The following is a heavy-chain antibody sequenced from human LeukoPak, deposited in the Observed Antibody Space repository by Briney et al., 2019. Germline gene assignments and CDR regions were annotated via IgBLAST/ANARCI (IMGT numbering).Heavy chain of an antibody. V-gene: IGHV3-30-3*01. CDR2: ISYDGSNK. J-gene: IGHJ6*02. D-gene: IGHD6-19*01. CDR1: GFTFSSYS. Sequence: GGSLRLSCAASGFTFSSYSMHWVRQAPGKGLEWVAVISYDGSNKYYADSVKGRFTLSRDNSKNTLYLQMNSLRPEDTAVYYCATTPSSGWYTTDVWGQGATVTVSS. CDR3: ATTPSSGWYTTDV.